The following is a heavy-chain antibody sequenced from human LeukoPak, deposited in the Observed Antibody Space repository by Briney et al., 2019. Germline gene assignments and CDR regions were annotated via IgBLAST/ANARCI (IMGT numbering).Heavy chain of an antibody. D-gene: IGHD6-19*01. J-gene: IGHJ4*02. CDR3: ARGRGSGGWYNDY. Sequence: PSETLSLTCAVYGGSFGGYYWSWIRQPPGKGLEWIGEINHSGSTNYNPSLKSRVTISVDTSKNQFSLKLSSVTAADTAVYYCARGRGSGGWYNDYWGQGTLVTVSS. CDR2: INHSGST. V-gene: IGHV4-34*01. CDR1: GGSFGGYY.